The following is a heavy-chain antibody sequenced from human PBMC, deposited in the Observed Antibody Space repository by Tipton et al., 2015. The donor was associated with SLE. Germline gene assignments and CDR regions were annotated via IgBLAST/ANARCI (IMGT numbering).Heavy chain of an antibody. CDR1: GYSFSTYD. D-gene: IGHD1-26*01. CDR3: ARWSRRQRLIEGDYYYGLDV. Sequence: QSGPEVKKPGASVKVSCKASGYSFSTYDIIWVRQATGQGLEWMGWMNPNSGNTGHAQKFQGRVTMTRNTSISTAYMELSSLRSEDMAVYYCARWSRRQRLIEGDYYYGLDVWGQGTTVTVSS. V-gene: IGHV1-8*02. CDR2: MNPNSGNT. J-gene: IGHJ6*02.